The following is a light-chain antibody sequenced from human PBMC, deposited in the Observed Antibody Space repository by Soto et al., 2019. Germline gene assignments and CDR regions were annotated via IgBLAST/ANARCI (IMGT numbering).Light chain of an antibody. CDR2: SNN. J-gene: IGLJ2*01. CDR3: AAWDESLNGPV. Sequence: QSVLTQPPSASGTPRQRVTISCSGSSSNIGSNTVNWYQQLPGTAPKLLICSNNQRPSGVPDRFSGSKSGTSASLAISGLQSEDEAGYYCAAWDESLNGPVFGGGTKLIVL. V-gene: IGLV1-44*01. CDR1: SSNIGSNT.